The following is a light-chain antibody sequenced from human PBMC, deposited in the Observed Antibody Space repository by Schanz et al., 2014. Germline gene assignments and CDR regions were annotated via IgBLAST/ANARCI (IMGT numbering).Light chain of an antibody. CDR2: DVN. Sequence: QSALTQPPSASGSPGQSVTISCTGTSSDVGGYNYVSWYQQYPGKAPKLMIYDVNNRPSGVSNRFSGSKSGNTASLTISGLQAEDEADYYCQSYDSSLSHVVFGGGTKLTVL. V-gene: IGLV2-8*01. CDR3: QSYDSSLSHVV. CDR1: SSDVGGYNY. J-gene: IGLJ2*01.